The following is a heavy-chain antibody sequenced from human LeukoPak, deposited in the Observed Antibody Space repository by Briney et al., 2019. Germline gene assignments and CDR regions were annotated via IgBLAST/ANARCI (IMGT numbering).Heavy chain of an antibody. CDR2: INPSGGST. CDR3: ARAYDSSGYYYGWFDP. CDR1: GYTLTELS. V-gene: IGHV1-46*01. Sequence: ASVKVSCKVSGYTLTELSMHWVRQAPGQGLEWMGIINPSGGSTSYAQKFQGRVTMTRDTSTSTVYMELSSLRSEDTAVYYCARAYDSSGYYYGWFDPWGQGTLVTVSS. D-gene: IGHD3-22*01. J-gene: IGHJ5*02.